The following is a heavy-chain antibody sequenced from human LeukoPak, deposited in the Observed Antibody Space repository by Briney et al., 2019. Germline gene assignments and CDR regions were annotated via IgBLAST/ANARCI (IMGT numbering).Heavy chain of an antibody. D-gene: IGHD1-1*01. CDR3: AKERADRPNPNWNYYDY. Sequence: PGGSLRLSCAASGFTFSSYAMSWVRQAPGKGLEWVSAISGSGGSTYYADSVKGRFTISRDNSKNTLYLQMNSLRAEDTAVYYCAKERADRPNPNWNYYDYWGQGTLVTVSS. CDR1: GFTFSSYA. V-gene: IGHV3-23*01. J-gene: IGHJ4*02. CDR2: ISGSGGST.